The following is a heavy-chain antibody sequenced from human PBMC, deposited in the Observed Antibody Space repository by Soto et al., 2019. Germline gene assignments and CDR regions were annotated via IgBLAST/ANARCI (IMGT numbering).Heavy chain of an antibody. CDR1: GGSISSYF. V-gene: IGHV4-59*01. CDR3: ARDPGNGYSPRYFDY. CDR2: MYFYSGST. J-gene: IGHJ4*02. D-gene: IGHD3-3*01. Sequence: CTVSGGSISSYFWTWIRQPPGKGLEWIASMYFYSGSTNYNPSLKSRVTMSGDTAKNQFSLKLSSVTAADTAVYYCARDPGNGYSPRYFDYWGQGTLVTVSS.